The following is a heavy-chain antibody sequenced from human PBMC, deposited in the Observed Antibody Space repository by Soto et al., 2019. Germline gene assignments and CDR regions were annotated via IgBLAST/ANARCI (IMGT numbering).Heavy chain of an antibody. CDR3: ARDADYVVDY. J-gene: IGHJ4*02. V-gene: IGHV1-18*01. CDR2: ISAFNGVT. D-gene: IGHD3-10*02. CDR1: GYAFTSYG. Sequence: VASVKVSCKASGYAFTSYGISWVRQAPGQGLEWMGWISAFNGVTNYAQKLQGRVTMTTDTSTSTAYMDLRSLRSDDTAVYYCARDADYVVDYWGQGTLVTVSS.